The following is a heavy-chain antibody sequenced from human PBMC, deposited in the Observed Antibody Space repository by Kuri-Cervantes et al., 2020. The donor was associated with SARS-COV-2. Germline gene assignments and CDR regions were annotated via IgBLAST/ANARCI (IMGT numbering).Heavy chain of an antibody. CDR1: GGTFSSYA. J-gene: IGHJ3*02. V-gene: IGHV1-69*13. CDR2: IIPIFGTA. Sequence: SVKVSCKASGGTFSSYAISWVRQAPEQGLEWMGGIIPIFGTANYAQKFQGRVTITADESTSTAYMELSSLRSEDTAVYYCARGYSSGLRPYDAFDIWGQGTMVTVSS. CDR3: ARGYSSGLRPYDAFDI. D-gene: IGHD6-19*01.